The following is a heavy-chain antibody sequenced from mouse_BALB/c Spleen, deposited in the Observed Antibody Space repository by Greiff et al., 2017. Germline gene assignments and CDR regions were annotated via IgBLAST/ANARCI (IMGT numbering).Heavy chain of an antibody. J-gene: IGHJ3*01. CDR2: IRNKANGYTT. CDR1: GFTFTDYY. CDR3: ARDSRSSAY. Sequence: DVKLVESGGGLVQPGGSLRLSCATSGFTFTDYYMSWVRQPPGKALEWLGFIRNKANGYTTEYSASVKGRFTISRDNSQSILYLQMNTLRAEDSATYYCARDSRSSAYWGQGTLVTVSA. V-gene: IGHV7-3*02.